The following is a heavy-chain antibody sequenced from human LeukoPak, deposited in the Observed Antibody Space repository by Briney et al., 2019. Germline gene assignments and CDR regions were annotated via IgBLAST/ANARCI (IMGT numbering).Heavy chain of an antibody. D-gene: IGHD3-3*01. Sequence: PSETLSLTRAVYGGSFSGYYWSWIRQPPGKGLEWIGEINHSGSTNYNPSLKSRVTISVDTSKNQFSLKLSSVTAADTAVYYCARGRRYDFWSGYNNWFDPWGQGTLVTVSS. CDR3: ARGRRYDFWSGYNNWFDP. V-gene: IGHV4-34*01. J-gene: IGHJ5*02. CDR2: INHSGST. CDR1: GGSFSGYY.